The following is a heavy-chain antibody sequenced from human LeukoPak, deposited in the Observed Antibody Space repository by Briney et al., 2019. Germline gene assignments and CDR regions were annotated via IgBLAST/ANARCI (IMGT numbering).Heavy chain of an antibody. V-gene: IGHV1-2*02. Sequence: ASVKVSCKASGYIFTGYYMHWVRQAPGQGLEWMGWINPNSGGTNYAQKFQGRVTMTRDTSISTAYMELSRLRSDDTAVYYCARDLLPTGYGDSRGYFYYYYGMDVWGQGTTVTVSS. CDR1: GYIFTGYY. D-gene: IGHD4-17*01. CDR3: ARDLLPTGYGDSRGYFYYYYGMDV. CDR2: INPNSGGT. J-gene: IGHJ6*02.